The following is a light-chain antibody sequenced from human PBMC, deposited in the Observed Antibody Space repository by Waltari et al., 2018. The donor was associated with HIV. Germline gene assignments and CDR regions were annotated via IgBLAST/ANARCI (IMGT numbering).Light chain of an antibody. J-gene: IGLJ3*02. CDR2: DNK. CDR3: GTWDNSLRTWV. V-gene: IGLV1-51*01. CDR1: SSNIGRNY. Sequence: QSVLTQPPSVSAAPGQKVTISCSGSSSNIGRNYVSWYQQLPGTAPKLLIYDNKKRPLGIPDRCSGSKSGTSATLGITGLQTGDEADYYCGTWDNSLRTWVFGGGTKLTVL.